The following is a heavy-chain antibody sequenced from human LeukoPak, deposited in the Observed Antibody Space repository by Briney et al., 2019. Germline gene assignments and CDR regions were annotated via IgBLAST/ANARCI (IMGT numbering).Heavy chain of an antibody. V-gene: IGHV4-59*08. D-gene: IGHD4-11*01. CDR3: ARSYSYYYYYYGMDV. Sequence: SETLSLTCTVSGGSISSYYWSWIRQPPGKGLEWIGYIYYSGSTNYNPSLKSRVTISVDTSKNQFSLNLSSVTAADTAVYYCARSYSYYYYYYGMDVWGQGTTVTASS. CDR2: IYYSGST. J-gene: IGHJ6*02. CDR1: GGSISSYY.